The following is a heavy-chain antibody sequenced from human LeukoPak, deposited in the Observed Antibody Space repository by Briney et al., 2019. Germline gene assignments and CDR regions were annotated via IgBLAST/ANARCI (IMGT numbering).Heavy chain of an antibody. D-gene: IGHD3-16*01. V-gene: IGHV4-38-2*02. J-gene: IGHJ6*02. Sequence: PSGTLSLTCSVSGYYIRSGFYWGWIRQPPGKGLEWVGGIYNSGKTYYNPALKSRVTVSVDTSKNQISLELTSVTVADTAVYLCARGGRFGDSVSHYGMDVWGQGTTVTVSS. CDR2: IYNSGKT. CDR3: ARGGRFGDSVSHYGMDV. CDR1: GYYIRSGFY.